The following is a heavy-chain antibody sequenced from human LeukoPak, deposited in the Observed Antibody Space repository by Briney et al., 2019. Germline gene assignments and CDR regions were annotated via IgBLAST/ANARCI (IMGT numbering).Heavy chain of an antibody. V-gene: IGHV4-4*07. Sequence: SETLSLTCIVSGGSIGSYYWSWLRQPAGKGLEWIGRIFTSGSTNYNPSLKSRVTMSVDTSKNQFSLKLTSVTAADTALYYCASRPGPYQLPTPYCLDFWPQETLVSVT. J-gene: IGHJ4*02. CDR2: IFTSGST. CDR3: ASRPGPYQLPTPYCLDF. CDR1: GGSIGSYY. D-gene: IGHD2-2*01.